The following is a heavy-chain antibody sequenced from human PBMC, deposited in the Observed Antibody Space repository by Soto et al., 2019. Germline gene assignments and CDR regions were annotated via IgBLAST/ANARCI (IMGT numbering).Heavy chain of an antibody. D-gene: IGHD6-13*01. V-gene: IGHV5-10-1*01. CDR2: IDPSGSYT. CDR1: GYSSTSYW. Sequence: GESLKISRKGSGYSSTSYWISWVRQMPGKGLEWMGRIDPSGSYTNYSPSFQGHVTISADKSISTAYLQWSSLKASDTAIYYCARLQAAAGDNDLSFDYWGQGTLVTVSS. CDR3: ARLQAAAGDNDLSFDY. J-gene: IGHJ4*02.